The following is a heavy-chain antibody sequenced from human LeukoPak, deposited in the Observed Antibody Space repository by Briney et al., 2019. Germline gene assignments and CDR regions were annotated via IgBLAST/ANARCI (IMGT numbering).Heavy chain of an antibody. D-gene: IGHD2-15*01. Sequence: KVSCKASGYTFTSYGISWVRQMPGKGLEWMGIIYPGDSDTRYSPSFQGQVTISADKSINTAYLQWNSLKASDTAMYYCARFVGACSGGSCYSDYWGQGTLVTVSS. CDR2: IYPGDSDT. CDR1: GYTFTSYG. J-gene: IGHJ4*02. V-gene: IGHV5-51*01. CDR3: ARFVGACSGGSCYSDY.